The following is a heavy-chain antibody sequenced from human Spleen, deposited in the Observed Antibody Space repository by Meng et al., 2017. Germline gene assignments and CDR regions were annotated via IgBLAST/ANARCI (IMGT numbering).Heavy chain of an antibody. V-gene: IGHV3-30*19. CDR2: ISYDGSNK. D-gene: IGHD3-10*01. J-gene: IGHJ4*02. CDR1: GFTFSSYG. Sequence: LSLTCAASGFTFSSYGMHWVRQAPGEGLEWVAVISYDGSNKYYADSVKGRFTISRDNYENTLYLQMNSLRAEDKAVYYCARDRWVRGVVLDPEAYWGQGTLVTVSS. CDR3: ARDRWVRGVVLDPEAY.